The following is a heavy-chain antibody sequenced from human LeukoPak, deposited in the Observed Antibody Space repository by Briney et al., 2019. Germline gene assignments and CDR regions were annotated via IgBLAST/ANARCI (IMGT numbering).Heavy chain of an antibody. CDR1: GYTLTELS. V-gene: IGHV1-24*01. CDR2: FDPEDGET. CDR3: ATHAYSGSYHELGYNWFDP. J-gene: IGHJ5*02. Sequence: ASVKVSCKVSGYTLTELSMHWVRQAPGKGLEWMGGFDPEDGETIYAQKYQGRVTMTEDTSTDTAYLELSSLRSEDTAVYYCATHAYSGSYHELGYNWFDPWGQGTLVTVSS. D-gene: IGHD1-26*01.